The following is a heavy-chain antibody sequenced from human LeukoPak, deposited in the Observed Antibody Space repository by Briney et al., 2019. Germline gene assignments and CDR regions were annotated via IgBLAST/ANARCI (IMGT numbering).Heavy chain of an antibody. CDR3: ARDFSAYDYVWGSYRPDQKKGFDY. J-gene: IGHJ4*02. CDR2: INPSGGST. Sequence: GASVKVPCKASGFTFSNYYIHWVRQAPGQGLEWMGIINPSGGSTSYAQKFQGRVTMTRDTSTSTVYMELSSLRSEDTAVYYCARDFSAYDYVWGSYRPDQKKGFDYWGQGTLVTVSS. V-gene: IGHV1-46*01. CDR1: GFTFSNYY. D-gene: IGHD3-16*02.